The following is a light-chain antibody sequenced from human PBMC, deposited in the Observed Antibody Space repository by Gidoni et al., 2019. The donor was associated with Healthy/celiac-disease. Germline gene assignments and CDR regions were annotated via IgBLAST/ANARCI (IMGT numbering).Light chain of an antibody. V-gene: IGKV3-20*01. CDR1: QSVRSSY. CDR3: QQYGSSPPLT. CDR2: GAS. J-gene: IGKJ4*01. Sequence: EIVLTQSPGTLSLSPGERATLSCRASQSVRSSYLAWYQQKPGQAPRLLIYGASSRATAIPDRFSGSGSGTDFTLTISRLEPEDFAVYYCQQYGSSPPLTFGGXTKVEIK.